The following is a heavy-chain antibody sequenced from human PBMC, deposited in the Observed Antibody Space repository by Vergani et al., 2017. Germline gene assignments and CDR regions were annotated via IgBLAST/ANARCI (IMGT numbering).Heavy chain of an antibody. CDR1: GGSFSGYH. J-gene: IGHJ4*02. CDR2: INHSGST. Sequence: QVQLQQWGAGLLKPSETLSLTCAVYGGSFSGYHWSWIRQPPGKGLEWIGEINHSGSTNYNPSLKSRVTISVDTSKNQFSLKLSSVTAADTAVYYCARGPRRHYYGSGSYFDYWGQGTLVTVSS. CDR3: ARGPRRHYYGSGSYFDY. V-gene: IGHV4-34*01. D-gene: IGHD3-10*01.